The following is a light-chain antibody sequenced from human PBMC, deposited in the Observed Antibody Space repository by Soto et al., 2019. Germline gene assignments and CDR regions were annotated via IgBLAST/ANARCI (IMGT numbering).Light chain of an antibody. J-gene: IGKJ4*01. CDR1: QSVSRW. CDR2: DAS. CDR3: QQYSSYSLPT. V-gene: IGKV1-5*01. Sequence: DIQITQSPSILAASVLDSFAIACGAGQSVSRWLAWYHQKPGKAPKLLIYDASSLNSGVPSRFSGSQSGTEFTLTITSLLPDDFATYFCQQYSSYSLPTFGGGTKVDIK.